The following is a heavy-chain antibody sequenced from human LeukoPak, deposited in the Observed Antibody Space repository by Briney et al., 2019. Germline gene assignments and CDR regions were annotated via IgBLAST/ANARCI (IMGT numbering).Heavy chain of an antibody. V-gene: IGHV3-30*02. CDR1: GFTFSSYG. CDR3: GSSGPPGGYFDY. Sequence: GGSLRLSCAASGFTFSSYGMHWVRQAPGKGLEWVAFIRYDGSNKYYADSVKGRFTISRDNSKNTLYLQMNSLRAEGTAVYYCGSSGPPGGYFDYWGQGTLVTVSS. J-gene: IGHJ4*02. D-gene: IGHD2-15*01. CDR2: IRYDGSNK.